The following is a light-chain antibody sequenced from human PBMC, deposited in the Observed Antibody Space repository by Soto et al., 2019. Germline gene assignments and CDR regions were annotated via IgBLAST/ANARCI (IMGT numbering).Light chain of an antibody. J-gene: IGKJ2*01. CDR3: QQSYNTPHT. CDR2: AAS. CDR1: HNIINY. V-gene: IGKV1-39*01. Sequence: DIQVTQFPSSLSASVGDRVTITCRASHNIINYLNWYQHKPGKVPQLLIYAASSLQSGVPSRFSGSGSGTDFTLTISSLQPEDFATYYCQQSYNTPHTFGQGTKLEI.